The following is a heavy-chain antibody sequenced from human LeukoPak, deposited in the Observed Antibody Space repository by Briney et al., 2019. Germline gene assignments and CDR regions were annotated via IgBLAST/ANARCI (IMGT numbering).Heavy chain of an antibody. CDR2: IYYSGST. CDR3: ARGGPRRYCSGGSCYTTQRYYFDY. Sequence: PSETLSLTCTVSGDSISSSSSYWGWIRQPPGEGLEWIGSIYYSGSTYYNPSLKSRVTISVDTSKNQFSLKLSSVTAADTAVYYCARGGPRRYCSGGSCYTTQRYYFDYWGQGTLVTVSS. CDR1: GDSISSSSSY. V-gene: IGHV4-39*07. J-gene: IGHJ4*02. D-gene: IGHD2-15*01.